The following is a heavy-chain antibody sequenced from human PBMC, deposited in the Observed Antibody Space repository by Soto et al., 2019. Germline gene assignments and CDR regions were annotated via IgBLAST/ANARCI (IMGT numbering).Heavy chain of an antibody. Sequence: GGSLRLSCAASGFTFSSYAMSWVRQAPGKGMEWVSAISGSGGSTYYADSVKGRFTISRDNSKNTLYLQMNSLRAEDTAVYYCAKDRAINWGPGAFDIWGQGTMVTVPS. CDR1: GFTFSSYA. CDR2: ISGSGGST. J-gene: IGHJ3*02. CDR3: AKDRAINWGPGAFDI. V-gene: IGHV3-23*01. D-gene: IGHD7-27*01.